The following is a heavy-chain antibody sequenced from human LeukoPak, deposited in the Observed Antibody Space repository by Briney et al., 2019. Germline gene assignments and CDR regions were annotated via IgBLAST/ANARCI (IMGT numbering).Heavy chain of an antibody. CDR2: ISSSGSTI. V-gene: IGHV3-11*01. D-gene: IGHD2-2*01. Sequence: GGSLRLSCAASGSTFSDYYMSWIRQAPGKGLEWVSYISSSGSTIYYADSVKGRFTISRDNAKNSLYLQMNSLRAEDTAVYYCARERYCSSTSCLHYYYYYGMDVWGQGTTVTVSS. CDR3: ARERYCSSTSCLHYYYYYGMDV. J-gene: IGHJ6*02. CDR1: GSTFSDYY.